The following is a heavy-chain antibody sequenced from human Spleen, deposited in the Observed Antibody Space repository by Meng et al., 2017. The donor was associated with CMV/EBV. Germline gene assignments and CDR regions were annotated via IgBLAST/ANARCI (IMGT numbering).Heavy chain of an antibody. D-gene: IGHD6-6*01. CDR3: ARAYSSSYRVDY. CDR2: IYYRGTT. V-gene: IGHV4-59*02. CDR1: GASVTYYY. J-gene: IGHJ4*02. Sequence: GSLRLSCSVSGASVTYYYWSWIRQPPGKGLEWIGYIYYRGTTNYNPSLKSRVSMSVDTSENQFSLKLTSVTAADTAVYYCARAYSSSYRVDYWGQGTLVTVSS.